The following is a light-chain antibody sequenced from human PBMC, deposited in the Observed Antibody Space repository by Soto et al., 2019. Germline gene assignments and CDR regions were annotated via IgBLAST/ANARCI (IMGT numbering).Light chain of an antibody. Sequence: QTVVTQEPSFSVSPGGTVTLTCGLSSGSVSTSYYPSWYQQTPGPAPRTLIYSTNTRSSGVPDRFSGSILGNKAALTITGAQADDESDYYWVLYMGSGISVVFGGGTKLTVL. J-gene: IGLJ2*01. CDR1: SGSVSTSYY. CDR3: VLYMGSGISVV. V-gene: IGLV8-61*01. CDR2: STN.